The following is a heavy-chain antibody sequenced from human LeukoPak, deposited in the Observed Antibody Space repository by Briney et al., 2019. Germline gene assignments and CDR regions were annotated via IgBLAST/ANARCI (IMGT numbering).Heavy chain of an antibody. D-gene: IGHD6-13*01. CDR1: GFTFSSYG. J-gene: IGHJ3*02. V-gene: IGHV3-30*18. CDR2: ISYDGSNK. CDR3: AKDLLGSSSWGDAFDI. Sequence: GGSLRLSCAASGFTFSSYGMHWARQAPGKGLEWVAVISYDGSNKYYADSVKGRFTISRDNSKNTLYLQMNSLRAEDTAVYYCAKDLLGSSSWGDAFDIWGQGTMVTVSS.